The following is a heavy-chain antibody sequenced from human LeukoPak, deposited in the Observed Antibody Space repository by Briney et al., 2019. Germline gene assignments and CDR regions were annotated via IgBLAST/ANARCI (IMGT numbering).Heavy chain of an antibody. J-gene: IGHJ4*02. CDR3: VIWGDYYVLTGYYVPDY. Sequence: GASLRLSCVASGFTFSNYAMSWVRQAPGKGLVWVSAITGSGTNTYYADSLKGRFTISRDNSKNTLFLQMNSLRHEDTAIYYCVIWGDYYVLTGYYVPDYWGQGTLVTVSS. D-gene: IGHD3-9*01. V-gene: IGHV3-23*01. CDR2: ITGSGTNT. CDR1: GFTFSNYA.